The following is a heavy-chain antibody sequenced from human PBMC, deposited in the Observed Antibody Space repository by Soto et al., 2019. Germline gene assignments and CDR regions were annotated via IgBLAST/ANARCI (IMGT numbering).Heavy chain of an antibody. CDR1: GFTFSDSY. CDR3: AKYWNEYFDY. Sequence: PGGSLRLSCAASGFTFSDSYMSWIRQAPGKGLEWVSYISTSSSYKNYADSVKGRFTISRDNSKNSLYLQMNSLRADDTAVYYCAKYWNEYFDYWGQGTLVTVSS. CDR2: ISTSSSYK. J-gene: IGHJ4*02. D-gene: IGHD1-1*01. V-gene: IGHV3-11*06.